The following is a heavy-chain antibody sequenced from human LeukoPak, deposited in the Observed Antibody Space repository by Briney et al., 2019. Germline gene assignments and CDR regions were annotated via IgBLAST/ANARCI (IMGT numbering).Heavy chain of an antibody. Sequence: GGSLRLSCAASGFTFSNAWMSWVRQAPGKGLEWVSVIYSGGNTYYADSVEGRFTISRDNSKNTLYLQMNSLRAEDTAIYYCARVHSDNYFDYWGQGTLVTVSS. CDR1: GFTFSNAW. D-gene: IGHD2-21*02. CDR2: IYSGGNT. J-gene: IGHJ4*02. CDR3: ARVHSDNYFDY. V-gene: IGHV3-53*01.